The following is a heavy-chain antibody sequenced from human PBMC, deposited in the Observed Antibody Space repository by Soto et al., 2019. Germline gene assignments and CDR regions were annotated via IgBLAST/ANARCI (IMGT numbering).Heavy chain of an antibody. CDR1: GFPFSSAW. CDR2: IKSKVDGGTT. D-gene: IGHD2-15*01. CDR3: TGDPPTGSPGIDY. V-gene: IGHV3-15*07. Sequence: GGSLRLSCAASGFPFSSAWMNWVRQTPGKGLEWVGRIKSKVDGGTTDYAAPVKGRFSISRDDSQNTLYLQMNSLKTEDTAVYFCTGDPPTGSPGIDYWGQGTLVTVSS. J-gene: IGHJ4*02.